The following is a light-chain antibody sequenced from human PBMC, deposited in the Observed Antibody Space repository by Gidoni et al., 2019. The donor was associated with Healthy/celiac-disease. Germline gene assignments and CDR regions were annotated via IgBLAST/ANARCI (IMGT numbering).Light chain of an antibody. V-gene: IGKV3-11*01. Sequence: ELVLTRSPANLSLSPGERATLSCRASQSVSSYLAWYQQKPGQAPRLLIYEASNRATGIPARFSGSWSGTDFTLTISSLEPEDFAVYYCQQRSNWYSFGQGTKLEIK. CDR3: QQRSNWYS. CDR1: QSVSSY. CDR2: EAS. J-gene: IGKJ2*03.